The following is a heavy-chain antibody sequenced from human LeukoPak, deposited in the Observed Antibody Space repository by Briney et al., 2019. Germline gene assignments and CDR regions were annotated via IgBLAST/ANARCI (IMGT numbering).Heavy chain of an antibody. CDR3: ARGSGYTYAFTGRERTKSRLDY. CDR2: ISSSGSTI. V-gene: IGHV3-11*04. CDR1: GFTFSDYY. J-gene: IGHJ4*02. D-gene: IGHD5-18*01. Sequence: GGSLRLSCAASGFTFSDYYMSWIRQAPGKGLEWVSYISSSGSTIYYADSVKGRFTISRDNAKNSLYLQMNSLRAEDTALYYCARGSGYTYAFTGRERTKSRLDYWGQGTLVTVSS.